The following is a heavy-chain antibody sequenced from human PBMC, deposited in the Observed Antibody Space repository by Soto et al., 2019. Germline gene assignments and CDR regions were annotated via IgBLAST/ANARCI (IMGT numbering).Heavy chain of an antibody. Sequence: FLRLSCAASGFTFSSYAMSWVRQAPGKGLEWVSAISGSGGSTYYADSVKGRFTISRDNSKNTLYLQMNSLRAEDTAVYYCAKLGSGSYRYYYYGMDVWGQGTTVTVSS. CDR3: AKLGSGSYRYYYYGMDV. CDR1: GFTFSSYA. D-gene: IGHD3-10*01. CDR2: ISGSGGST. V-gene: IGHV3-23*01. J-gene: IGHJ6*02.